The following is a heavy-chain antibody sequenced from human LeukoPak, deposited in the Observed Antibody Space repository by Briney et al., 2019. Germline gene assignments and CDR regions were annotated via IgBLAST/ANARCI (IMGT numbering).Heavy chain of an antibody. CDR2: ISGSGGST. Sequence: PGGSLRLSCAASGFTFASYAVSWVRQAPGKGLEWVSTISGSGGSTYYADSVKGRFTISRDNSKNTLSLQMNSLRAEDTAVYYCARDREYSGSYLGAFDIWGQGTMVTVSS. CDR1: GFTFASYA. V-gene: IGHV3-23*01. CDR3: ARDREYSGSYLGAFDI. D-gene: IGHD1-26*01. J-gene: IGHJ3*02.